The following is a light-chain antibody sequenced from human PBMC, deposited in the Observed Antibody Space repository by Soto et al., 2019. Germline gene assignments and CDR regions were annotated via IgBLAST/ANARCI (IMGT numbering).Light chain of an antibody. V-gene: IGKV3-20*01. J-gene: IGKJ2*01. CDR1: QSVGGSS. CDR3: QQYGNPPWT. CDR2: DTS. Sequence: ETVLTQSPGTLSLSPGERATLSCRASQSVGGSSLAWYQQKPGQAPRLLIYDTSSRATDIPNRFSGSGSGTDFTLTISRLEPEDFAVYHCQQYGNPPWTFGQGTKLAIK.